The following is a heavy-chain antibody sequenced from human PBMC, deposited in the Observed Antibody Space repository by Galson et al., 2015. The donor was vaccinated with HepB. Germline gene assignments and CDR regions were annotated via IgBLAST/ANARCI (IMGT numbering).Heavy chain of an antibody. V-gene: IGHV3-7*01. J-gene: IGHJ6*03. CDR2: IKQDGSEK. CDR3: AAHDSSGYYYYYYYMDV. D-gene: IGHD3-22*01. Sequence: SLRLSCAASGFTSSTYWMSWVRQAPGKGLEWVANIKQDGSEKYYVDSVKGRFTISRDNAKNSLYLQMNSLRAEDTAVYYCAAHDSSGYYYYYYYMDVWGKGTTVTVSS. CDR1: GFTSSTYW.